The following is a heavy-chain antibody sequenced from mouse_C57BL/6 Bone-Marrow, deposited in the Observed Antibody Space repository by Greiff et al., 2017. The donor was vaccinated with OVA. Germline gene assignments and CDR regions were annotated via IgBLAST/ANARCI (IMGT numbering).Heavy chain of an antibody. D-gene: IGHD5-5*01. CDR2: IHPNSGST. V-gene: IGHV1-64*01. Sequence: QVQLQQPGAELVKPGASVKLSCKASGYTFTSYWMHWVKQRPGQGLEWIGMIHPNSGSTNYNEKFKSKATLTVHKSSSTAYMQLSSLTSEDSAVYYCFLHYRLFDYWGQGTTLTVSS. CDR1: GYTFTSYW. J-gene: IGHJ2*01. CDR3: FLHYRLFDY.